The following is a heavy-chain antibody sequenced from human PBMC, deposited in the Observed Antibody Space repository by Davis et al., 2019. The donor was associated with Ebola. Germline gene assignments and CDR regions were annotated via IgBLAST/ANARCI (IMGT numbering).Heavy chain of an antibody. V-gene: IGHV3-11*06. D-gene: IGHD6-19*01. CDR1: GFNFSDYY. CDR2: IDSSSNYT. J-gene: IGHJ4*02. Sequence: GGSLRLSCAASGFNFSDYYMSWIRQAPGKGLEWVSYIDSSSNYTNYADSLKGRFTISRDNAKNSLYLQMNSLRAEDTAVYYCARGGRWLVPVYWGQGTLVTVSS. CDR3: ARGGRWLVPVY.